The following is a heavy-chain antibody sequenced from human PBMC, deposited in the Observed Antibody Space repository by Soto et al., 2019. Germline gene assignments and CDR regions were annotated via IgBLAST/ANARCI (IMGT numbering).Heavy chain of an antibody. CDR3: AKNQERELPRVIDF. J-gene: IGHJ4*02. V-gene: IGHV3-23*01. CDR1: GLTFSNYA. CDR2: MSVSSSTT. Sequence: PGGSLRLSCATSGLTFSNYAMSWVRQAPGGGLEWVSSMSVSSSTTYYADSVKGRFTISRDRSKNTLYLQMSSLRAEDTALYYCAKNQERELPRVIDFWGQGTLVTVSS. D-gene: IGHD1-7*01.